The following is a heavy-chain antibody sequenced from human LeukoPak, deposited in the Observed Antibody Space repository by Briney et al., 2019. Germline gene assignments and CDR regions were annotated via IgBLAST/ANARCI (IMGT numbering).Heavy chain of an antibody. V-gene: IGHV4-34*01. D-gene: IGHD3-22*01. CDR3: ARCKDDSSGSSDEAFDI. Sequence: SETLSLTCAVYGGSFSGYYWSWIRQPPGKGLEWIGEIKHSGSTNYNPSLKSRVTISVDTSKNQFSLKLSSVTAADTAVYYCARCKDDSSGSSDEAFDIWGQGTMVTVSS. CDR2: IKHSGST. CDR1: GGSFSGYY. J-gene: IGHJ3*02.